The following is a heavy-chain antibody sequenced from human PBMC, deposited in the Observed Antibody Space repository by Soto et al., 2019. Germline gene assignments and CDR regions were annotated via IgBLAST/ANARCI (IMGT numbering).Heavy chain of an antibody. Sequence: ASVKVSCKASGGTFSSYTISWVRQAPGQGLEWMGRIIPILGIANYAQKFQGRVTITADKSTSTAYMELSSLRSEDTAVYYFASGQYSYGSNYYYYYYMDVWGKGTTVTVSS. CDR3: ASGQYSYGSNYYYYYYMDV. V-gene: IGHV1-69*02. CDR1: GGTFSSYT. CDR2: IIPILGIA. D-gene: IGHD5-18*01. J-gene: IGHJ6*03.